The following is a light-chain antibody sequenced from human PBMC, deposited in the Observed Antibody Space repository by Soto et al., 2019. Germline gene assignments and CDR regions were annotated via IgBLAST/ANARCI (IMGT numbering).Light chain of an antibody. V-gene: IGLV4-69*01. CDR3: QTWGTGIVV. CDR1: SGHSSDA. J-gene: IGLJ2*01. Sequence: QLVLTQSPSASASLGASVKLTCTLSSGHSSDAIAWPQQQPEKGPRYLMKLNSDGSHSKGDGIPDRFSGSSSGAERYLTISSLQSEDEADYYCQTWGTGIVVFGGGTKVTVL. CDR2: LNSDGSH.